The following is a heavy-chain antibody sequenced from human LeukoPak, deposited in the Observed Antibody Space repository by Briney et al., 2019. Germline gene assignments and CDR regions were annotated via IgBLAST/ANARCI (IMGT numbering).Heavy chain of an antibody. V-gene: IGHV4-30-4*01. CDR1: GGSISSGDYY. D-gene: IGHD2-21*02. CDR2: IYYSGST. CDR3: ASKLSIDCGGDCSPAFDP. J-gene: IGHJ5*02. Sequence: PSQTLSLTCTVSGGSISSGDYYWSWIRQPPGKGLEWIGYIYYSGSTYYNPSLKSRVTISVDTSKNQFSLKLSSVTAADTAVYYCASKLSIDCGGDCSPAFDPWGQGTLVTVSS.